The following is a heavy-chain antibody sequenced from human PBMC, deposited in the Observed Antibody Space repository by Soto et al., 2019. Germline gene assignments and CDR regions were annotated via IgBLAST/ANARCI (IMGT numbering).Heavy chain of an antibody. Sequence: QVQLQESGPGLVRPSETLSLTCTVSGGSINSYYWSWIRQPPGKGLEWIGYIYYSGSTNYNASLKSRVTISVDTSTNQFALTLSSVTAADTAVYYCARDPRYWEAGNAAFDIWGQGTMVTVSS. CDR3: ARDPRYWEAGNAAFDI. CDR2: IYYSGST. D-gene: IGHD1-26*01. V-gene: IGHV4-59*01. CDR1: GGSINSYY. J-gene: IGHJ3*02.